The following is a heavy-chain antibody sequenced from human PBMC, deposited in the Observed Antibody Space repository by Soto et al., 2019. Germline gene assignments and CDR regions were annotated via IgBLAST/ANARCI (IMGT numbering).Heavy chain of an antibody. CDR1: GGSISNFY. CDR3: ARRTGDYAYWYFDI. Sequence: QVQLQESGPGLVKPSETLSLTCTVSGGSISNFYWSWIRQSPGKGLEWIGYISYSGSTSYNPSLKRRVTILLDTSKNQFSLKLSSVTAADTAVYYCARRTGDYAYWYFDIWGRGTLVTVSS. V-gene: IGHV4-59*08. CDR2: ISYSGST. D-gene: IGHD4-17*01. J-gene: IGHJ2*01.